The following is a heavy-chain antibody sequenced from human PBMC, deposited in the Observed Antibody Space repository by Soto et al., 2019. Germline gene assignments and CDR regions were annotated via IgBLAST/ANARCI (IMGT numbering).Heavy chain of an antibody. Sequence: GGSLRLSCAASGFTFSSYGVHWVRQAPGKGLEWVAVISYDGSNKYYADSVKGRFTISRDNSKNTLYLQMDSLRAEDTAVYYCAKGTAMVTSYGMDVWGQGTTVTVSS. CDR3: AKGTAMVTSYGMDV. CDR1: GFTFSSYG. D-gene: IGHD5-18*01. J-gene: IGHJ6*02. CDR2: ISYDGSNK. V-gene: IGHV3-30*18.